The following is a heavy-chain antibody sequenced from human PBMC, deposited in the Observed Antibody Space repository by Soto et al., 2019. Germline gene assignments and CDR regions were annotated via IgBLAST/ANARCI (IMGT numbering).Heavy chain of an antibody. Sequence: EVQLVESGGGLIQPGGSLRLSCVASGFIVSSNQMSWVRQAPGKGLAWVSVIYSGNTTYYADSVEGRFTIARDDSKITWYLQMNSLRVEDTDVYYCVRGPSDHKLRLVEWPYGDYWGQGALVTVSS. V-gene: IGHV3-53*01. J-gene: IGHJ4*02. CDR3: VRGPSDHKLRLVEWPYGDY. CDR1: GFIVSSNQ. D-gene: IGHD3-3*01. CDR2: IYSGNTT.